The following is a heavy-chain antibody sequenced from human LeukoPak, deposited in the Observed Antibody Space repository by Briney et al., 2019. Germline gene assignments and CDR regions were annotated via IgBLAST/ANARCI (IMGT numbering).Heavy chain of an antibody. Sequence: SGGSLRLSCAASGFTFSSYAMSWVRQAPGKGLEWVAYISVSGSRTSYADSVQGRFIISRDDAKNSLYLQMNSLRDEDTAVYYCARDSGHHYDQLDCWGQGTLVTVSS. V-gene: IGHV3-48*02. CDR1: GFTFSSYA. CDR2: ISVSGSRT. CDR3: ARDSGHHYDQLDC. J-gene: IGHJ4*02. D-gene: IGHD3-22*01.